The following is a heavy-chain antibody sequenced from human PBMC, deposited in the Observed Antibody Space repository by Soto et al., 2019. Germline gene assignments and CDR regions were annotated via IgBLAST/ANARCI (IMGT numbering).Heavy chain of an antibody. D-gene: IGHD2-15*01. CDR3: ARVGTPSPSVSWFFDL. Sequence: QGQLVQSGAEVKKPGSSVKVSCKASGGSFRPYAINWVLQAPGQGLEWMGGIIPMLAAPTYAQKFQGRLTITADESTTTVYMELSSLTSEDTAVYYCARVGTPSPSVSWFFDLWGRGTLVTVSS. V-gene: IGHV1-69*01. J-gene: IGHJ2*01. CDR1: GGSFRPYA. CDR2: IIPMLAAP.